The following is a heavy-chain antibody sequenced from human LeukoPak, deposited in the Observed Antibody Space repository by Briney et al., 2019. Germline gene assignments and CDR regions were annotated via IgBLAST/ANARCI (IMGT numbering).Heavy chain of an antibody. CDR3: ARDRFPGSRGPGIAAVNYMDV. Sequence: SETLSLTCTVSGGSLTSSSYYWGWIRQSPGKGLEWIGSLYYSGSTYYNPSLKSRVTISVDTSKNQFSLELSSVTAADTAVYYCARDRFPGSRGPGIAAVNYMDVWGKGTTVTVSS. CDR2: LYYSGST. J-gene: IGHJ6*03. D-gene: IGHD6-13*01. V-gene: IGHV4-39*07. CDR1: GGSLTSSSYY.